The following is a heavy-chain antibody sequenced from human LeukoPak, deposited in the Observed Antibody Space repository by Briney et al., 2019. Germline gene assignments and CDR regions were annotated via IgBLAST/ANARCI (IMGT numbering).Heavy chain of an antibody. Sequence: PSETLSLTCAVYGGSFSGYYWSWIRQPPGKGLEWIGEINHSGSTNYNPSLKSRVTISVDTSKNQFSLKLSSVTAADTAVYYCASSLLGSSGWPESEYFHHWGQGTLVIVSS. CDR2: INHSGST. J-gene: IGHJ1*01. CDR1: GGSFSGYY. V-gene: IGHV4-34*01. D-gene: IGHD6-19*01. CDR3: ASSLLGSSGWPESEYFHH.